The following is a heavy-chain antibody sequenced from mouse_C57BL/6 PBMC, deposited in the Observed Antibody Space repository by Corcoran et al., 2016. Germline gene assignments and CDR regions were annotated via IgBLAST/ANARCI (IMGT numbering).Heavy chain of an antibody. CDR3: ARLEDYEGGYAMNY. V-gene: IGHV9-3*01. J-gene: IGHJ4*01. D-gene: IGHD2-4*01. CDR2: INTYPGVP. Sequence: QFQLVQSGPVLTKPGETVKISCKASGYTFTTYGLSWVKQAPGKGLRWMGWINTYPGVPTYADDFQGRFAFSLETSASTAYLQINNLKNEDTATYVCARLEDYEGGYAMNYWGQGTSVTVSS. CDR1: GYTFTTYG.